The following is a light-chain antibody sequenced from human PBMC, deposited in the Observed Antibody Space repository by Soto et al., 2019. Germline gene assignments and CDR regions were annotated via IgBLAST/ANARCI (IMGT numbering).Light chain of an antibody. V-gene: IGKV3-20*01. CDR3: QQYGSSPLT. J-gene: IGKJ4*01. Sequence: ELVLTQSPGTLSLSPGERATLSCRASQTVNNNYLAWYQQIPGQASRLLISGASGRATGTPDRFSGSASGTDFTLTISRLEPEDFAVYYCQQYGSSPLTFGGGTKVDI. CDR2: GAS. CDR1: QTVNNNY.